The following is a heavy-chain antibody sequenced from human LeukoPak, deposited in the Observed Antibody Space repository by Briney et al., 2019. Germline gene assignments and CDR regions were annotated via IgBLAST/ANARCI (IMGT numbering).Heavy chain of an antibody. J-gene: IGHJ3*02. CDR2: FDPEDGET. V-gene: IGHV1-24*01. D-gene: IGHD5-18*01. CDR1: GYTLTELS. CDR3: ATDSPRGYSYVTEGAFDI. Sequence: ASVKVSCKVSGYTLTELSMHWVQQAPGKGLEWMGGFDPEDGETIYAQKFQGRVTMTEGTSTDTAYMELSSLRSEDTAMYYCATDSPRGYSYVTEGAFDIWGQGTMVTVSS.